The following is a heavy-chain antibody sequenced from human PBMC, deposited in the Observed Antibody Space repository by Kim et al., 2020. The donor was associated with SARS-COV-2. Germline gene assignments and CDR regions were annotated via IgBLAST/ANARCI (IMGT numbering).Heavy chain of an antibody. V-gene: IGHV4-39*01. CDR3: VSFSTAMVTFDY. Sequence: SYNPSLKGRVTISVDTSKNQFSLKLGSVTAADTAVYYCVSFSTAMVTFDYWGQGTLVTVSS. J-gene: IGHJ4*02. D-gene: IGHD5-18*01.